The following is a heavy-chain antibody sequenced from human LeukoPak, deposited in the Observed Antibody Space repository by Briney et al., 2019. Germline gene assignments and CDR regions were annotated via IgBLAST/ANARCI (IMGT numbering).Heavy chain of an antibody. Sequence: GGSLRLSCAASGFTFNNYAMTWVRQAPGKGLEWVSVINGGGSSYYADSVKGRFTVSRDNSKNTLYLQMNSLRDEDTAVYYCAKGQGYDYGDSIDYWGQGTLVTVSS. J-gene: IGHJ4*02. D-gene: IGHD4/OR15-4a*01. CDR1: GFTFNNYA. V-gene: IGHV3-23*01. CDR2: INGGGSS. CDR3: AKGQGYDYGDSIDY.